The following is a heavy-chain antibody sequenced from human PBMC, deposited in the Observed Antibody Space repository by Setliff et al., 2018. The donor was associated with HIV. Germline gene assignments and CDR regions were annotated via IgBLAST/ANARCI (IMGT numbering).Heavy chain of an antibody. V-gene: IGHV4-34*01. CDR2: INHSGST. J-gene: IGHJ5*02. CDR1: GGSFSGYY. D-gene: IGHD3-3*01. CDR3: ARQYDFWSGYNGFDP. Sequence: SETLSLTCAVYGGSFSGYYWSWIRQPPGKGLEWIGEINHSGSTNYNPSLKSRVTISVDTSKNQFSLKLSSVTAADTAVYYCARQYDFWSGYNGFDPWGQGTLVTVSS.